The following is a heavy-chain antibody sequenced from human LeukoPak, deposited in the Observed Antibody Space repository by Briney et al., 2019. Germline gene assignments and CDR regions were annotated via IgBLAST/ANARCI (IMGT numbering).Heavy chain of an antibody. J-gene: IGHJ5*02. D-gene: IGHD3-22*01. V-gene: IGHV3-9*01. Sequence: GGSLRLSCAASGFTFDDYAMDWVRHAPGKGLEWVSCISWNSGSIGYADSVKGRFTISRDNAKNSLYLQMNSLRAEDTALYYCAKDPEYYYDSSGYLDRWGQGTLVTVSS. CDR2: ISWNSGSI. CDR1: GFTFDDYA. CDR3: AKDPEYYYDSSGYLDR.